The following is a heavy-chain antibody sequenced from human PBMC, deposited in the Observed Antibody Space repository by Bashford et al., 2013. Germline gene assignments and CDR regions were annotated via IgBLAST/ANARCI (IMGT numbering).Heavy chain of an antibody. CDR2: GST. Sequence: GSTNYNPSLKSRVTISVDTSKNQFSLKLSSVTAADTAVYYCARDGSSSWYIYWGQGTLVTVSS. V-gene: IGHV4-59*01. CDR3: ARDGSSSWYIY. D-gene: IGHD6-13*01. J-gene: IGHJ4*02.